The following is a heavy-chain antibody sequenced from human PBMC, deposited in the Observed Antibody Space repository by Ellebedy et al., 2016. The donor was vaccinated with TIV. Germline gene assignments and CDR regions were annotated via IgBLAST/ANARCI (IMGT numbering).Heavy chain of an antibody. D-gene: IGHD6-13*01. V-gene: IGHV3-64D*09. CDR2: ISSNGVTT. J-gene: IGHJ5*02. CDR1: GFTFSSYA. Sequence: GESLKISCSVSGFTFSSYAMHWVRQAPGKGLQYVSAISSNGVTTDYADSVEGRFTISRDNSKNTLYLQMSSLRPEDTAMYYCVKHWHSSSWYSNWFDPWGQGTLVTVSS. CDR3: VKHWHSSSWYSNWFDP.